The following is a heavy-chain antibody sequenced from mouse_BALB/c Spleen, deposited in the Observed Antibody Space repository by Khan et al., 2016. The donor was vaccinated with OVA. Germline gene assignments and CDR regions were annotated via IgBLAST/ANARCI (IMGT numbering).Heavy chain of an antibody. D-gene: IGHD1-1*01. CDR1: GYSITSGYA. CDR3: ASGYYYGYYVDY. J-gene: IGHJ2*01. CDR2: ISYSGVT. V-gene: IGHV3-2*02. Sequence: EVKLLESGPGLVKPSQSLSLTCTVTGYSITSGYAWNWIRQFPGNQLEWMGYISYSGVTSYTPSLKSRISITRNTSKHQFFQQLNSVTTEDTANYYCASGYYYGYYVDYWGQGTTLTVSS.